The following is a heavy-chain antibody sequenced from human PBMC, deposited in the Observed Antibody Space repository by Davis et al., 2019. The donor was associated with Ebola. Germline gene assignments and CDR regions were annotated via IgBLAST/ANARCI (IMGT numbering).Heavy chain of an antibody. CDR2: IIPIFGTA. CDR1: GYTFTSYD. D-gene: IGHD6-19*01. CDR3: ARGGFSGWHRYYGMDV. Sequence: AASVKVSCKASGYTFTSYDINWVRQAPGQGLEWMGGIIPIFGTANYAQKFQGRVTITADESTSTAYMELSSLRSEDTAVYYCARGGFSGWHRYYGMDVWGQGTTVTVSS. J-gene: IGHJ6*02. V-gene: IGHV1-69*13.